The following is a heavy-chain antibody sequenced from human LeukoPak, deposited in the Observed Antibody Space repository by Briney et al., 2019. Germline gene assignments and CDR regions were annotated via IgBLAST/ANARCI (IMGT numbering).Heavy chain of an antibody. V-gene: IGHV3-30*04. D-gene: IGHD6-19*01. Sequence: GRSLRLSCAASGFAFITYAMHWVRQAPGKGLEWVAIISYDGSNIYYADSVKGRFTISRDNSKNTLYLQMNSLRAEDTAVYYCAKDGVAGKIMYYFDYWGQGTLVTVSS. CDR1: GFAFITYA. CDR2: ISYDGSNI. CDR3: AKDGVAGKIMYYFDY. J-gene: IGHJ4*02.